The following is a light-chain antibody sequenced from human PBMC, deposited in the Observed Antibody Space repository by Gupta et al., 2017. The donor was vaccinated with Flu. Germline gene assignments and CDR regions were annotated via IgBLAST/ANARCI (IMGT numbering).Light chain of an antibody. J-gene: IGKJ5*01. Sequence: VLPQSPATLSVPPGERATLSCRASQSVSSNLAWYQQKPGQAPRLLIYGASTRDTGIPDRFSGSGSGTEFTLTISSRESEDFAVYYCQQPKNFLPITFGQGTQVEIK. CDR1: QSVSSN. CDR2: GAS. CDR3: QQPKNFLPIT. V-gene: IGKV3-15*01.